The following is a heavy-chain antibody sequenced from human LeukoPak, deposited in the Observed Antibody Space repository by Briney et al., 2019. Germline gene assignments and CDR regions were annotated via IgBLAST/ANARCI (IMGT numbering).Heavy chain of an antibody. V-gene: IGHV4-61*02. Sequence: TLSLTCTVSGGSISRGRYYWSWLRQPGGKGLEWIGRIYTSGSTNYNPSLKSRVPISVDTSKNQFSLKLSSVTAADTAVYYCARDGYDFWSGYSPFDPWGQGTLVTVSS. J-gene: IGHJ5*02. CDR1: GGSISRGRYY. CDR3: ARDGYDFWSGYSPFDP. CDR2: IYTSGST. D-gene: IGHD3-3*01.